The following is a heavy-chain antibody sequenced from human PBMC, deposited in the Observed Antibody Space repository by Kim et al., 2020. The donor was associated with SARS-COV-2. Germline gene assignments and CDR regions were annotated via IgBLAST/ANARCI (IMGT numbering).Heavy chain of an antibody. Sequence: GGSLRLSCAASGFTFDDYAMHWVRQAPGKGLEWVSGISWNSGSIGYADSVKGRFTISRDNAKNSLYLQMNSLRAEDTALYYCAKDSGIAVAGIPPAWGQGTLVTVSS. CDR1: GFTFDDYA. CDR2: ISWNSGSI. CDR3: AKDSGIAVAGIPPA. J-gene: IGHJ4*02. D-gene: IGHD6-19*01. V-gene: IGHV3-9*01.